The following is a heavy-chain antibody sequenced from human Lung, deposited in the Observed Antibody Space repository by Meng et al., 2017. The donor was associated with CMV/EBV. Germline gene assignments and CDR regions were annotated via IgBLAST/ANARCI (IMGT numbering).Heavy chain of an antibody. D-gene: IGHD3-3*01. J-gene: IGHJ4*02. CDR3: ARGFYDFWSGFGAVDY. V-gene: IGHV4-61*01. CDR1: AGFVSTSSSY. Sequence: TVSAGFVSTSSSYWSWIRQPPGKGLEWIGFIYNSGSTNDNPSLKSRVTISVDTSKNQFSLKLTSVTVAETAVYYCARGFYDFWSGFGAVDYXGQGXLVTFSS. CDR2: IYNSGST.